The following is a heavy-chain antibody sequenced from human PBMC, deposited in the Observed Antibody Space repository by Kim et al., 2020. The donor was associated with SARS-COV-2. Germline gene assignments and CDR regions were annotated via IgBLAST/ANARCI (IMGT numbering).Heavy chain of an antibody. CDR1: GGTFSSYA. CDR3: ARGPDSSGYTIYYYYMDV. V-gene: IGHV1-69*04. CDR2: IIPIFGIA. J-gene: IGHJ6*03. Sequence: SVKVSCKASGGTFSSYAISWVRQAPGQGLEWMGRIIPIFGIANYAQKFQGRVTITADKSTSTAYMELSSLSSEDTAVYYCARGPDSSGYTIYYYYMDVW. D-gene: IGHD3-22*01.